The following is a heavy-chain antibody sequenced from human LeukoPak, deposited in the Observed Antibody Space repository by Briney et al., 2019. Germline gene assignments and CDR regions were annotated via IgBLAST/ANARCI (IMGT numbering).Heavy chain of an antibody. CDR3: ARRSWYSYGRGANAFDI. Sequence: SETLSLTCAVYGGSFSGYYWSWIRQPPGKGLEWIGEINHSGSTNYNPSLKSRVTISVDTSKNQFSLKLSSVTAADTAVYYCARRSWYSYGRGANAFDIWGQRTMVTVSS. D-gene: IGHD5-18*01. V-gene: IGHV4-34*01. J-gene: IGHJ3*02. CDR1: GGSFSGYY. CDR2: INHSGST.